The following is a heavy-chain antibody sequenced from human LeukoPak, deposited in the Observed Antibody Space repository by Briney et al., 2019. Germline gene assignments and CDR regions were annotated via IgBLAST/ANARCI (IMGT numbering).Heavy chain of an antibody. J-gene: IGHJ4*02. D-gene: IGHD6-13*01. CDR1: GFTVSSNY. CDR2: IYSGGST. Sequence: GGSLRLSCAASGFTVSSNYMTWVRQAPGKGLEWVSIIYSGGSTYYAESVKGRFTISRDNSKNTLYLQMNSLRAEDTAVYYCASRCASSSWNYFDYWGQGTLVTVSS. CDR3: ASRCASSSWNYFDY. V-gene: IGHV3-66*02.